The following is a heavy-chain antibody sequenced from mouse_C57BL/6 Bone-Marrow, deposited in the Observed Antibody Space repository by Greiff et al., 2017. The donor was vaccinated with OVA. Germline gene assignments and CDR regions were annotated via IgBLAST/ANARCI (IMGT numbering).Heavy chain of an antibody. CDR1: GYAFTNYL. Sequence: QVQLQQSGAELVRPGTSVKVSCKASGYAFTNYLIEWVKQRPGQGLEWIGVINPGSGGTNYNEKFKGKATLTADTSSSTAYMQLSSLTSDDSAVYVCAREKGDDYGFDVWGTGTTVTVSS. J-gene: IGHJ1*03. CDR3: AREKGDDYGFDV. V-gene: IGHV1-54*01. D-gene: IGHD2-4*01. CDR2: INPGSGGT.